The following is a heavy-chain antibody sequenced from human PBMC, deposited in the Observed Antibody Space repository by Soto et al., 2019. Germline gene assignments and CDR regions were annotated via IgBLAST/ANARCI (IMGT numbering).Heavy chain of an antibody. V-gene: IGHV6-1*01. CDR3: ARVNRAVAGGIYYYYGMDV. CDR2: TYYRSKWYN. D-gene: IGHD6-19*01. CDR1: GDSVSSNSAA. Sequence: QTLSLTCAISGDSVSSNSAAWNWIRQSPSRGLEWLGRTYYRSKWYNDYAVSVKSRITINPDTSKNQFSLQLNSVTPEDTAVYYCARVNRAVAGGIYYYYGMDVWGQGTTVTVSS. J-gene: IGHJ6*02.